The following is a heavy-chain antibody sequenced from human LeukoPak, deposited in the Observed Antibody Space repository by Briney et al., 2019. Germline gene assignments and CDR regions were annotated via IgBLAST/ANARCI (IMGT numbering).Heavy chain of an antibody. CDR3: ARLYYDSRGYYYFDY. D-gene: IGHD3-22*01. CDR2: IYYSGST. V-gene: IGHV4-39*07. CDR1: GGSISSSSYY. J-gene: IGHJ4*02. Sequence: SETLSLTCTVSGGSISSSSYYWGWIRQPPGKGLEWIGSIYYSGSTYYNPSLKSRVTISVDTSKNQFSLKLSSVTAADTAVYYCARLYYDSRGYYYFDYWGQGTLVTVSS.